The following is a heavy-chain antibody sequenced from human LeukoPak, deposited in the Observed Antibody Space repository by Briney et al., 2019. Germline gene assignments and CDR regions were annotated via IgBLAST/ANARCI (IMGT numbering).Heavy chain of an antibody. V-gene: IGHV4-34*01. D-gene: IGHD3-3*01. Sequence: PSETLSLTCAVYGGSFSGYYWSWIRQPPGKGLEWIGEINHSGSTNYNPSLKSRVTISVDTSKNQFSLKLRSVTAADTAVYYCARESRSGRVVIIYFDYWGQGTLVTVSS. J-gene: IGHJ4*02. CDR3: ARESRSGRVVIIYFDY. CDR2: INHSGST. CDR1: GGSFSGYY.